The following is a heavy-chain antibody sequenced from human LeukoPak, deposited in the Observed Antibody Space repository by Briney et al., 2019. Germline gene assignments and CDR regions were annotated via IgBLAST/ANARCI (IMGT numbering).Heavy chain of an antibody. CDR3: ASLAVAGLSEGY. V-gene: IGHV4-39*01. J-gene: IGHJ4*02. Sequence: PSQTLSLTCTVSGASIRSGDYYWAWIRQPPGKGLEWIASIYYSGSTYYNPSLKSRVTISVDTSRNQFSLKLSSVTAADTAVYYCASLAVAGLSEGYWGQGTLVIVSS. CDR1: GASIRSGDYY. CDR2: IYYSGST. D-gene: IGHD6-19*01.